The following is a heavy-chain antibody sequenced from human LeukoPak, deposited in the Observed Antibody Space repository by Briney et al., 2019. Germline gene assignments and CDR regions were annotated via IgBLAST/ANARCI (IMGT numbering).Heavy chain of an antibody. V-gene: IGHV1-69*05. D-gene: IGHD4-17*01. J-gene: IGHJ4*02. CDR1: GGTFSSYA. Sequence: ASVKVSCKASGGTFSSYAISWVRQAPGQGLEWMGGIIPIFGTANYAQKFQGRVTITTDESTSTAYMELSSLRSEDTAVYYCARDDGDYAHPVDYWGQGTLVTVSS. CDR2: IIPIFGTA. CDR3: ARDDGDYAHPVDY.